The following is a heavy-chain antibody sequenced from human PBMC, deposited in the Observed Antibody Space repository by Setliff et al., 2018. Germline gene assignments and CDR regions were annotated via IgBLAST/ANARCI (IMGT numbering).Heavy chain of an antibody. V-gene: IGHV1-69*05. D-gene: IGHD4-4*01. CDR1: GDTFSSYA. CDR2: IIPILGTA. CDR3: ARADYIRYFYMDA. J-gene: IGHJ6*03. Sequence: ASVKVSCKASGDTFSSYAINWVRQAPGQGLEWMGGIIPILGTANYAQKFQGRLTITTVGSTSTAYMELSSLRSEDTAVYYCARADYIRYFYMDAWGKGTTVTVS.